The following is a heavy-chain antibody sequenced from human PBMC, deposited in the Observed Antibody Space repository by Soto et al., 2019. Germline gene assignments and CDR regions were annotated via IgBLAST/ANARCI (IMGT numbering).Heavy chain of an antibody. CDR1: GYTFTSYG. CDR2: ISAYNGNT. V-gene: IGHV1-18*01. Sequence: ASVKVSCKASGYTFTSYGISWVRQAPGQGLEWMGWISAYNGNTNYAQKLQGRVTMTTDTSTSTAYMELRSLRSDDTAVYYCARTSYDFWSGYYNKDAFDIWGQGTMVTVSS. CDR3: ARTSYDFWSGYYNKDAFDI. D-gene: IGHD3-3*01. J-gene: IGHJ3*02.